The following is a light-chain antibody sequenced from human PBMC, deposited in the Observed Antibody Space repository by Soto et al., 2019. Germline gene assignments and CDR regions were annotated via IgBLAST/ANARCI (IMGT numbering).Light chain of an antibody. CDR2: GAS. Sequence: EIVLTQSPGTLSLSPGERATLSCRASQSVSSSYLAWYQQKPGQAPRLLIYGASSRATGIPDRFSGSGSGTDFTLTISRVEPEDFAVYYGQQYGSSPWTFGQGTKVDIK. J-gene: IGKJ1*01. V-gene: IGKV3-20*01. CDR3: QQYGSSPWT. CDR1: QSVSSSY.